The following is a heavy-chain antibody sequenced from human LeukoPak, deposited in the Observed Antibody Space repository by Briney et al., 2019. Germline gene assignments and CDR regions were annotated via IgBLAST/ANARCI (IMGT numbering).Heavy chain of an antibody. Sequence: SETLSLTCTVSGGSISSYYWSWIRQPPGKGLDWIGYIYYSGSTNYNPSLKSRVTISVDTSKNQFSLKLSSVTAADTAVYYCARVRWGSYRERDFDSWGQAILVTVSS. CDR2: IYYSGST. V-gene: IGHV4-59*12. J-gene: IGHJ4*02. CDR1: GGSISSYY. CDR3: ARVRWGSYRERDFDS. D-gene: IGHD1-26*01.